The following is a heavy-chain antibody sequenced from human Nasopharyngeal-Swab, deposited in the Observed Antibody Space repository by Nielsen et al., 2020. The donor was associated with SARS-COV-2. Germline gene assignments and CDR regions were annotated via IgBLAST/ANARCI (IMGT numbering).Heavy chain of an antibody. Sequence: GESLKIFCAASGFTFSSYWMHWVRQAPGKGLVWVSRINSDGSSTSYADSVKGRFTISRDNAKNSLYLQMSSLRADDTAFYHCARIGEYSSTWGGFDIWGQGTVVSVSS. J-gene: IGHJ3*02. D-gene: IGHD6-13*01. CDR3: ARIGEYSSTWGGFDI. CDR1: GFTFSSYW. V-gene: IGHV3-74*01. CDR2: INSDGSST.